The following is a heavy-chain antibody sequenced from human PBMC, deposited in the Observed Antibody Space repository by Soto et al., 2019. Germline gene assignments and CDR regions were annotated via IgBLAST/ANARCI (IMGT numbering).Heavy chain of an antibody. V-gene: IGHV1-2*02. Sequence: ASVKVSCKASGYTFTGYYMHWVRQAPGQGLEWMGWINPNSGGTNYAQKFQGRVTMTRDTSISTAYMELSRLRSDDTAVYYCARDKGRRTKVSTWGKGTLVHVSP. CDR1: GYTFTGYY. CDR2: INPNSGGT. CDR3: ARDKGRRTKVST. J-gene: IGHJ5*02.